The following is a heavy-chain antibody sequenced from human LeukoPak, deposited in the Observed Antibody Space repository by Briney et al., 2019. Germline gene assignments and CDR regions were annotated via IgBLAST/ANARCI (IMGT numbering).Heavy chain of an antibody. Sequence: GGSLRLSCAASGFTFSSYSMNWVRQAPGKGLEWVSYISSSSSTIYYADSVKGRFTISRDNAKNSLYLQMNSLRGEDTAVYYCARGSYYYGSGSHNGDLFDYWGQGTLVTVSS. J-gene: IGHJ4*02. D-gene: IGHD3-10*01. CDR2: ISSSSSTI. CDR1: GFTFSSYS. V-gene: IGHV3-48*01. CDR3: ARGSYYYGSGSHNGDLFDY.